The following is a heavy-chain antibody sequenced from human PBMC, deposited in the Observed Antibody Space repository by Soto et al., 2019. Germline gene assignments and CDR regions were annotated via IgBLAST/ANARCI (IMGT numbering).Heavy chain of an antibody. CDR1: GYSFTSYW. D-gene: IGHD6-6*01. Sequence: GESLKISCKGSGYSFTSYWIGWVRQMPGKGLEWMGIIYPGGSDTRYSPSFQGQVTISADKSISTAYLQWSSLKASDTAMYYCATTSIAAPGDYYGMDVWGQGTTVTVSS. CDR2: IYPGGSDT. CDR3: ATTSIAAPGDYYGMDV. J-gene: IGHJ6*02. V-gene: IGHV5-51*01.